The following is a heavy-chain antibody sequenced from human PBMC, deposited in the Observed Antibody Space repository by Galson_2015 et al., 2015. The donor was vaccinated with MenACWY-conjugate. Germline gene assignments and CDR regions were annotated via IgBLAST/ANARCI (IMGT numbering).Heavy chain of an antibody. CDR2: ISGSGGST. D-gene: IGHD2-2*03. CDR1: GFTFSSYA. CDR3: AVDIVVVPAAIGGQEIAGYYYGMDV. J-gene: IGHJ6*02. V-gene: IGHV3-23*01. Sequence: SLRLSCAASGFTFSSYAMSWVRQAPGKGLEWVSAISGSGGSTYYADSVKGRFTISRDNSKNTLYLQMNSLRAEDTAVYYCAVDIVVVPAAIGGQEIAGYYYGMDVWGQGTTVTVSS.